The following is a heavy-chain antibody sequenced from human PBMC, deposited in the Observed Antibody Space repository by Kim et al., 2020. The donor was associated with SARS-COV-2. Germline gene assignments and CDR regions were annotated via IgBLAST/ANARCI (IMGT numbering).Heavy chain of an antibody. D-gene: IGHD2-8*02. J-gene: IGHJ4*02. CDR1: GFTFSSYE. CDR3: ARVYRAYWLRGSGWSGFDY. Sequence: GGSLRLSCAASGFTFSSYEMNWVRQAPGKGLEWVSYISSSGSTIYYADSVKGRFTISRDNAKNSLYLQMNSLRAEDTAVYYCARVYRAYWLRGSGWSGFDYWGQGTLVTVSS. V-gene: IGHV3-48*03. CDR2: ISSSGSTI.